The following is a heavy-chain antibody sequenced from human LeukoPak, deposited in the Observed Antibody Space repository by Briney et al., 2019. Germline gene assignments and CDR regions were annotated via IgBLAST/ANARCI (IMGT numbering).Heavy chain of an antibody. Sequence: SETLSLTCTVSGGSISSYYWRWIRQPPGKGLEWIGYIYYSGSTNYNPSLKSRVTISVDTSKNQFSLKLSSVTAADTAVYYCARELAPLYYFDYWGQGTLVTVSS. CDR1: GGSISSYY. V-gene: IGHV4-59*01. CDR3: ARELAPLYYFDY. J-gene: IGHJ4*02. CDR2: IYYSGST.